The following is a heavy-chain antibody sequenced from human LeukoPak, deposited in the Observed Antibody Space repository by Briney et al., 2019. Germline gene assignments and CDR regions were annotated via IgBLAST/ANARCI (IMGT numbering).Heavy chain of an antibody. V-gene: IGHV4-4*07. D-gene: IGHD3-22*01. Sequence: ASETLSLTCTVSGGSISSYYWSWIRQPAGKGLEWIGRIYTSGSTNYNPSLKSRVTMSVDTSKNQFSLKLSSVTAADTAVYYCARDYYDSSGPSPSMDVWGKGTTVTVSS. CDR2: IYTSGST. CDR1: GGSISSYY. J-gene: IGHJ6*03. CDR3: ARDYYDSSGPSPSMDV.